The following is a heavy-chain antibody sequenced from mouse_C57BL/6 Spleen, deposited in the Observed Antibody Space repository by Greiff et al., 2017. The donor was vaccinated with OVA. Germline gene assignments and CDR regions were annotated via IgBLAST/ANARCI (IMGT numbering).Heavy chain of an antibody. CDR3: AKHTKGYDYDDWFAY. CDR1: GFSLTSYG. J-gene: IGHJ3*01. Sequence: VKLVESGPGLVAPSQSLSITCTVSGFSLTSYGVDWVRQPPGKGLEWLGVIWGGGSTNYNSALMSRLSISKDNSKIQVCLKMNSLQTDDTAMYYCAKHTKGYDYDDWFAYWGQGTLVTVSA. CDR2: IWGGGST. D-gene: IGHD2-4*01. V-gene: IGHV2-9*01.